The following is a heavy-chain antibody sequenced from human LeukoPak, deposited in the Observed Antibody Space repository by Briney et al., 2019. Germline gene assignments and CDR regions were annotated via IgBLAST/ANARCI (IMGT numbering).Heavy chain of an antibody. Sequence: GGSLRLSCSASGFIFSNYWMTWVRQAPGKGLEWVSYISSSGSTTHYADSVKGRFTISRDNAKKSLYLQMNSLRAEDTAVYYCARDNYGSSGYYFDWGQGTLVTVSS. J-gene: IGHJ4*02. CDR2: ISSSGSTT. CDR3: ARDNYGSSGYYFD. CDR1: GFIFSNYW. D-gene: IGHD3-22*01. V-gene: IGHV3-48*04.